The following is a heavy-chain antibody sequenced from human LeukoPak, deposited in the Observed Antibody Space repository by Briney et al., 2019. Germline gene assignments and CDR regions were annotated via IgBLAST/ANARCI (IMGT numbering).Heavy chain of an antibody. Sequence: GGSLRLSCPASGFAFSIHVMDGVRQAPGRGLEWVSGINGRGDSRHYADSVRGRFTISRDNSKNALQLQMNSLRVEDTAVYYCVKETNSGWYDYWGQGKMVSVSS. V-gene: IGHV3-23*01. CDR3: VKETNSGWYDY. CDR1: GFAFSIHV. J-gene: IGHJ4*02. D-gene: IGHD6-19*01. CDR2: INGRGDSR.